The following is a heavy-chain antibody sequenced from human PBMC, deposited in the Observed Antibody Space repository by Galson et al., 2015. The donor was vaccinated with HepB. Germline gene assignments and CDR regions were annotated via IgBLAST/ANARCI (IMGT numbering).Heavy chain of an antibody. CDR2: IKPDTGNM. CDR3: ARVSGGGKSWLDP. CDR1: GYTFTSYY. J-gene: IGHJ5*02. D-gene: IGHD3-16*01. Sequence: SVKVSCKASGYTFTSYYVHWVRQAPGQGLEWMGWIKPDTGNMNFAQRFQGRVTMTRDTSISTAYMELSRVRSDDTAVYFCARVSGGGKSWLDPWGQGTLVTVSS. V-gene: IGHV1-2*02.